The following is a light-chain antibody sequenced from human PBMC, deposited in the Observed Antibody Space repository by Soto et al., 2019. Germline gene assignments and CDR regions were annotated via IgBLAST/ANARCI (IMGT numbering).Light chain of an antibody. V-gene: IGKV3-20*01. J-gene: IGKJ1*01. CDR3: HQYGSSPLT. CDR1: RSVNSNY. Sequence: EIVFTQSPGTLSLSPGERATLSCRASRSVNSNYLAWYQQKFGQAPRLLIYGASSRATGIPDRFSGSGSGTDFALTISRLEPEDFAVYHCHQYGSSPLTFGQGTKV. CDR2: GAS.